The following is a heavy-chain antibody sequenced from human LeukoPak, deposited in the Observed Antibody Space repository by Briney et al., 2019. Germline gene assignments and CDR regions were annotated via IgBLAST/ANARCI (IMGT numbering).Heavy chain of an antibody. D-gene: IGHD3-10*01. Sequence: SETLSLTCTVSGGSISSYYWSWIRQPPGKGLEWIGYIYYSGSTNYNPSLKSRVTISVDTSKNQFSLKLSSVTAADTAVYYCARQHVRGVLDYWGQGTLVTVSS. CDR3: ARQHVRGVLDY. CDR2: IYYSGST. J-gene: IGHJ4*02. V-gene: IGHV4-59*01. CDR1: GGSISSYY.